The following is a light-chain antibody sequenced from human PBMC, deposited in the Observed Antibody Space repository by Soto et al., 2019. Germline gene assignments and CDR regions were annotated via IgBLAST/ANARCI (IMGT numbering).Light chain of an antibody. J-gene: IGLJ2*01. Sequence: QSALTQPASVSGSPGQSITISCTGTSSHVGGYNYVSWYQQHPGKAPKLMIYDVSNRPSGVSNRFSGSKSGNTASLTISGLQAEDEADYYCRSYTSSSTVVFGGGTKLTVL. CDR2: DVS. V-gene: IGLV2-14*01. CDR3: RSYTSSSTVV. CDR1: SSHVGGYNY.